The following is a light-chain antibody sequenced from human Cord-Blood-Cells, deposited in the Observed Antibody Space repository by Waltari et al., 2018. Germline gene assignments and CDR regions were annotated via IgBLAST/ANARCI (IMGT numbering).Light chain of an antibody. CDR1: SSDFGGYNY. CDR2: DVS. J-gene: IGLJ2*01. Sequence: QSPLPQPASVSGSPGQSITISCAGTSSDFGGYNYVSWYQQHPGKAPKLMIYDVSNRPAGVSKRFSGSKSGNTASLTISGLQAEDEADYYCSSYTSSSTVVFGGGTKLTVL. V-gene: IGLV2-14*01. CDR3: SSYTSSSTVV.